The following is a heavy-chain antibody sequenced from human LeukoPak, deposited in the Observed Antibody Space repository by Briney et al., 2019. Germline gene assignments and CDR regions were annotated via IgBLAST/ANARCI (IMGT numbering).Heavy chain of an antibody. J-gene: IGHJ5*02. CDR3: ACRKYYDTWSDP. D-gene: IGHD3-3*01. CDR2: IYPRDSTT. Sequence: GESLKIPCKGFGYSFTTYWIGWVRQMPGKGLGWMGIIYPRDSTTRYSPSFQGQVTISVDQSTSTAYLQWSSLKASDTAMYYCACRKYYDTWSDPWGQGTLVTVSS. CDR1: GYSFTTYW. V-gene: IGHV5-51*01.